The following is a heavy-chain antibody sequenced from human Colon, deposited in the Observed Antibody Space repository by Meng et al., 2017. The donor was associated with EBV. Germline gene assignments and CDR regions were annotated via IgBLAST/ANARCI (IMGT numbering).Heavy chain of an antibody. Sequence: QVQLQESGPGLVKPSGTLPLTCAVSGGSISISTWWSWVRQPPGKGLEWIGEIYHSGGTNYNPSLRGRVTISLDKSKNQFSLTLRSVTAADTAVYYCARDPYATGWAGWGQGTLVTVSS. D-gene: IGHD6-19*01. J-gene: IGHJ4*02. CDR3: ARDPYATGWAG. V-gene: IGHV4-4*02. CDR1: GGSISISTW. CDR2: IYHSGGT.